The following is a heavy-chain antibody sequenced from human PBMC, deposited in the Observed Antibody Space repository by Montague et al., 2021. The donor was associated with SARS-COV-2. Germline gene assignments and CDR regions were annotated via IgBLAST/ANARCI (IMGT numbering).Heavy chain of an antibody. V-gene: IGHV4-39*01. Sequence: SETLSPTCTVTGGPISGSRDYWGWIRQSPGKGLEWIASVDYSGSTYYRPSLKSRLTISVDTSKNQFSLKLNSVTAADTALYYCARREYSYGWGDWGQGTLVTVSS. D-gene: IGHD5-18*01. CDR3: ARREYSYGWGD. CDR2: VDYSGST. CDR1: GGPISGSRDY. J-gene: IGHJ4*02.